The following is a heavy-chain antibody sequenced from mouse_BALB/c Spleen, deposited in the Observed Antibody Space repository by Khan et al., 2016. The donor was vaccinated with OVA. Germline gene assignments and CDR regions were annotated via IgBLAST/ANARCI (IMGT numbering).Heavy chain of an antibody. CDR2: IDPENGNT. D-gene: IGHD2-1*01. CDR1: GFNIKDYY. Sequence: VQLKQSGAELVRPGALVKLSCKASGFNIKDYYMLWVKQRPEQGLEWIGWIDPENGNTIYDPRFQAMAFITADTSSNTAYLQLSSLTSEDTAVYFCARRGYGNYWFAYWGQGTLVTVSA. V-gene: IGHV14-1*02. J-gene: IGHJ3*01. CDR3: ARRGYGNYWFAY.